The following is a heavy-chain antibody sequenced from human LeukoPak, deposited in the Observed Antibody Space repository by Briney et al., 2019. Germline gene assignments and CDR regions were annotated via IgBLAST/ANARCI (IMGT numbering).Heavy chain of an antibody. J-gene: IGHJ4*02. CDR3: ARHLSGVTGYSYGRGIDY. V-gene: IGHV3-48*03. D-gene: IGHD5-18*01. CDR2: ISSSGSTI. CDR1: GFTFSSYE. Sequence: PGGSLRLSCAASGFTFSSYEMNWVRQAPGKGLEWVSYISSSGSTIYYADSVKGRFTISRDNAKNSLYLQMKSLRAEDTAVYYCARHLSGVTGYSYGRGIDYWGQGTLVTVSS.